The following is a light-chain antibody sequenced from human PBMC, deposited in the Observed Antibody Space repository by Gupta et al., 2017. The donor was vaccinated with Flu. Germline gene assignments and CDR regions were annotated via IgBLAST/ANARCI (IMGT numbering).Light chain of an antibody. CDR2: EST. J-gene: IGLJ1*01. V-gene: IGLV2-23*01. CDR1: TRDIGTYNL. CDR3: CEDGGRNGHV. Sequence: SALTQPASVSGSPGQSLTITCTGPTRDIGTYNLLSWYQQHPGKVPKLLMYESTKWPSGVSNRGSGSRSGNTASLTSSGLQAEDEADYYCCEDGGRNGHVFGTGTKLTVL.